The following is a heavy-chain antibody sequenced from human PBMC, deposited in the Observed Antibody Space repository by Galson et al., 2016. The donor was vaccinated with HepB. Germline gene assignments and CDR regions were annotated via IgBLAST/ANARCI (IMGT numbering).Heavy chain of an antibody. CDR3: ARDRSSGSGNFGY. CDR2: IYHSGST. Sequence: LSLTCTVSGGSISSGGYYWSWIRQHPGKGLEWIGYIYHSGSTCYNPSLKSRVSISVDTSKNQFSLRLSFVTAADTAVYYCARDRSSGSGNFGYWGQGTLVTVSS. V-gene: IGHV4-31*03. D-gene: IGHD3-10*01. J-gene: IGHJ4*02. CDR1: GGSISSGGYY.